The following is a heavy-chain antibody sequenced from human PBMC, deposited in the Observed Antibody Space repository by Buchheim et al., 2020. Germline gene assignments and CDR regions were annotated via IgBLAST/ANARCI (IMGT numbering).Heavy chain of an antibody. CDR1: GFTFSTYG. CDR3: AAFSSSGL. CDR2: ITASGSRT. D-gene: IGHD3-10*01. J-gene: IGHJ4*02. V-gene: IGHV3-23*01. Sequence: EVLLLESGGDLVQPGGSLRLSCAVSGFTFSTYGMSWVRQAPGKGLEWLSGITASGSRTYYADSVKGRFTIPRDNSMNTLYLQMRSLRVEDTAVYYCAAFSSSGLWGQGTL.